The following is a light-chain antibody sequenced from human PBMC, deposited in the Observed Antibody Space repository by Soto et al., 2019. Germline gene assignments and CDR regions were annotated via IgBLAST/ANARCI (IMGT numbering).Light chain of an antibody. CDR1: QSVSSN. CDR2: GAS. V-gene: IGKV3-15*01. Sequence: EIVMTQSPATLSVSPGERATLSCRASQSVSSNLAWYQQKPGQAPRLLIYGASTRATGIPARFSGSGSGTEFTLIISSLQSEDFAVYYCQQYNKRPYTFGQGTRLEIK. J-gene: IGKJ5*01. CDR3: QQYNKRPYT.